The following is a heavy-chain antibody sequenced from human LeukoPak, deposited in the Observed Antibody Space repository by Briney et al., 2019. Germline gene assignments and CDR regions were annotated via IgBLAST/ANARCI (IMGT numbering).Heavy chain of an antibody. Sequence: SETLSLTCAVYGGSFSGYYWSRIRQPARKGLEWIGRIYTSGSTNYNPSLKSRVTMSVDTSKNQFSLKLSSVTAADTAVYYCARGYDFWSGYYRVDPWGQGTLVTVSS. CDR2: IYTSGST. V-gene: IGHV4-59*10. J-gene: IGHJ5*02. D-gene: IGHD3-3*01. CDR1: GGSFSGYY. CDR3: ARGYDFWSGYYRVDP.